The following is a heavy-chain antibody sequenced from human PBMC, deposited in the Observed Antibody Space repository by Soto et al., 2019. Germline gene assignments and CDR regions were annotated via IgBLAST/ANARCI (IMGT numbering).Heavy chain of an antibody. CDR1: GGSISSGDSY. CDR2: IYYSGST. CDR3: ARDEKNSDYYFGMDV. Sequence: QVRLQESGPGLVRPSQTLSLTCTVSGGSISSGDSYWSWIRQPPGKGLEWIGYIYYSGSTYYNPSLKSRVTFSVDTSKNQFSLKLTSVTAADTAVYYCARDEKNSDYYFGMDVWGRGTTVTVSS. V-gene: IGHV4-30-4*01. J-gene: IGHJ6*02.